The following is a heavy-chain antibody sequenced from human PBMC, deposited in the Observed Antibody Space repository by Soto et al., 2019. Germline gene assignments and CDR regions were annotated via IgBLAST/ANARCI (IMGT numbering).Heavy chain of an antibody. CDR2: INHSGST. CDR1: GGSFSGYY. V-gene: IGHV4-34*01. Sequence: PSETLSLTCAVYGGSFSGYYWSWIRQPPGKGLEWIGEINHSGSTNYNPSLKSRVTISVDTSKNQFSLKLSSVTAADTAVYYCARGAGLLFTMVGGALGYYYYGRDVWGQGTTVTVSS. D-gene: IGHD3-10*01. CDR3: ARGAGLLFTMVGGALGYYYYGRDV. J-gene: IGHJ6*02.